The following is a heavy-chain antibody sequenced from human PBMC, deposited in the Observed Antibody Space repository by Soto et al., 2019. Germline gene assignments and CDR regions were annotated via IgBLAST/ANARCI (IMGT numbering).Heavy chain of an antibody. D-gene: IGHD6-13*01. J-gene: IGHJ5*02. CDR1: GFTFSSYG. V-gene: IGHV3-30*18. CDR2: ISYDGSNK. Sequence: GGSLRLSCAASGFTFSSYGMHWVRQAPGKGLEWVAVISYDGSNKYYADSVKGRFTISRDNSKNTLYLQMNSLRAEDTAVYYCVKPYRRSWLSWLDLRAQRTLDTGSS. CDR3: VKPYRRSWLSWLDL.